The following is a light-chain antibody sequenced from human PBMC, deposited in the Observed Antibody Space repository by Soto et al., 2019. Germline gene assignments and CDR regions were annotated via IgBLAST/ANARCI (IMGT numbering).Light chain of an antibody. V-gene: IGLV2-14*01. Sequence: QSALTQPASVSGSPGQSITISCTGTSSDVGGYNYVSWYQQYPGKAPKLIIYDVSNRPSGVSNRFSGSKSGNTASLTISGLQAEDEADYYCNSYTSSSTDVFGTGTKVTVL. CDR3: NSYTSSSTDV. CDR2: DVS. CDR1: SSDVGGYNY. J-gene: IGLJ1*01.